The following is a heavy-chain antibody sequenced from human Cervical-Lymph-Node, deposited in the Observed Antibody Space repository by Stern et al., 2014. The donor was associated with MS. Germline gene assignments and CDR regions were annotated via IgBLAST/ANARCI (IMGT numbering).Heavy chain of an antibody. CDR1: GGSISSSYY. V-gene: IGHV4-39*01. CDR3: VRQVTVRSRFDY. Sequence: QLQLQESGPGLVKPSETLSRTCTVSGGSISSSYYWGWIRQSSGEGLEWIGSIDDTGSTFYNPSLKSRVTISVDTSNNQLSLTLTSVTAADTAVYYCVRQVTVRSRFDYWGQGTLVTVSS. CDR2: IDDTGST. J-gene: IGHJ4*02. D-gene: IGHD4-11*01.